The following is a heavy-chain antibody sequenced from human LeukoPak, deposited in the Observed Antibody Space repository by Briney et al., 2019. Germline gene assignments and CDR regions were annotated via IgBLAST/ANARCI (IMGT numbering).Heavy chain of an antibody. CDR1: GFTFSDYY. D-gene: IGHD6-19*01. CDR3: ATTRYSSASYSVY. Sequence: GGSLRLSCAASGFTFSDYYTSWIRQAPGKGLEWVSYSSSGGSAIYYADSVKGRFTISRGNAKNSVYLQMNSLRAEDTAAYYCATTRYSSASYSVYWGQGTLVTVSS. J-gene: IGHJ4*02. V-gene: IGHV3-11*04. CDR2: SSSGGSAI.